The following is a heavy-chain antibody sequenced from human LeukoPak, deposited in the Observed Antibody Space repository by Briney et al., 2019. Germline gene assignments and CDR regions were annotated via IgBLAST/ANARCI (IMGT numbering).Heavy chain of an antibody. CDR1: GFTFSSYS. V-gene: IGHV3-48*04. CDR3: AGATDTSLFPFDY. D-gene: IGHD1-1*01. CDR2: ISSSSSTI. Sequence: PGRSLRLSCAASGFTFSSYSMNWVRQAPGKGLEWVSYISSSSSTIYYADSAKGRFTISRDNAKNSLFLQMNSLRAEDTAVYYCAGATDTSLFPFDYWGQGTLVTVSS. J-gene: IGHJ4*02.